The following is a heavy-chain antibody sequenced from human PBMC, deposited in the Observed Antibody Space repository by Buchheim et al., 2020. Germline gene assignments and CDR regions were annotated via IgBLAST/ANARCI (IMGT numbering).Heavy chain of an antibody. Sequence: QVQLQESGPGLVKPSETLSLTCTVSGGSVSSGSYYWSWIRQPPGKGLEWIGYIYYSGSTNYNPSLKIRVTISVDTSKNQFSLKLSSVTAADTAVYYCARVSGTTPGWDDAFDIWGQGT. V-gene: IGHV4-61*01. CDR2: IYYSGST. CDR1: GGSVSSGSYY. J-gene: IGHJ3*02. D-gene: IGHD1-1*01. CDR3: ARVSGTTPGWDDAFDI.